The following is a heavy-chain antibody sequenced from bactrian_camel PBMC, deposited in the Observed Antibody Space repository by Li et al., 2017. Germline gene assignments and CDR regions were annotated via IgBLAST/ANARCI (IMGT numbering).Heavy chain of an antibody. Sequence: VQLVESGGGSVEAGGSLRLSCTPDGYYYCMGWFRQSPGKEREAVATMASRGEDDAFSIWYDDSVKGRFTISRDIASRTLYLQMSNLKPEDTALYYCASKVGMCGPNWSKLRFDSRGPGTQVTVS. CDR2: MASRGEDDAFSI. CDR3: ASKVGMCGPNWSKLRFDS. J-gene: IGHJ4*01. D-gene: IGHD1*01. CDR1: GYYYC. V-gene: IGHV3S61*01.